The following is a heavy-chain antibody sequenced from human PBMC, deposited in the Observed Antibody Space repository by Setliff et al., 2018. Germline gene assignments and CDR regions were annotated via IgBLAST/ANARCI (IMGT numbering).Heavy chain of an antibody. D-gene: IGHD2-8*01. CDR3: SRLVRYCTTTTCQTLSGGEH. Sequence: ASVKVSCKASGYSFSDSAVSWVRQAPGQGLEWVGWISVYSGNAYYAQKLQDRVTLTTDTSTATAYLELRSLRSDDTALYFCSRLVRYCTTTTCQTLSGGEHWGQGTLVTVSS. V-gene: IGHV1-18*01. CDR2: ISVYSGNA. J-gene: IGHJ4*02. CDR1: GYSFSDSA.